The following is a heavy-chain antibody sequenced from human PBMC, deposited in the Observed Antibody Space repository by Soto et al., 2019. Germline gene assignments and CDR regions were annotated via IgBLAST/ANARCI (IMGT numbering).Heavy chain of an antibody. D-gene: IGHD6-19*01. Sequence: PGQSLKISCNGLGYTFTNYWIGWVRQMPGKGLEWMGLIYPSDLDTRYSPSFQGQVTISADKSVSTAYLQWNSLKASDTAMYYCATPGPGVAASFWGQGAQVTVSS. V-gene: IGHV5-51*01. CDR1: GYTFTNYW. CDR2: IYPSDLDT. CDR3: ATPGPGVAASF. J-gene: IGHJ4*02.